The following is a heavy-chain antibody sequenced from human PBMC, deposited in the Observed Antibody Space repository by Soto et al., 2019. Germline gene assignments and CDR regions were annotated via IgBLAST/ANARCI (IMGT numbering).Heavy chain of an antibody. J-gene: IGHJ4*02. CDR2: IYYSGTT. CDR1: GGSISSYS. CDR3: AREGNGYYGY. D-gene: IGHD3-22*01. Sequence: SETLSLTCTVSGGSISSYSWNWIRQPPGKGLEWIGYIYYSGTTNYNPSLKSRVTISVDTSKNQFSLKLSSVTAADTAVYYCAREGNGYYGYWGQGNLVTVSS. V-gene: IGHV4-59*01.